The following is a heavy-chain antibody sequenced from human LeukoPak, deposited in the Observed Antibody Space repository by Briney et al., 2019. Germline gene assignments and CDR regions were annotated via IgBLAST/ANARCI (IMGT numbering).Heavy chain of an antibody. D-gene: IGHD4-11*01. CDR3: ASNPTVRRLWYYYMDV. Sequence: ASVKVSCKASGGTFSSYAISWVRQAPGQGLEWMGGIIPIFGTANYAQKFQGRVTITTDESTSTAYMELSSLRSEDTAVYYCASNPTVRRLWYYYMDVWGKGTTVTVSS. V-gene: IGHV1-69*05. J-gene: IGHJ6*03. CDR1: GGTFSSYA. CDR2: IIPIFGTA.